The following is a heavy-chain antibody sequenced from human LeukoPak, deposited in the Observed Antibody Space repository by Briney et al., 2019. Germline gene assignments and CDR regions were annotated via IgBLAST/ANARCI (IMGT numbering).Heavy chain of an antibody. J-gene: IGHJ4*02. CDR2: VNPNSGDT. CDR3: ARDPQRGRGSLGSDY. V-gene: IGHV1-2*02. CDR1: GYTFTGYY. Sequence: GASVKVSCKASGYTFTGYYMHWVRQAPGQGLEWMGWVNPNSGDTNYAPKFQGRVTMTGDTSITTAYMELSRLRSDDTAVYYCARDPQRGRGSLGSDYWGQGTLVTVSS. D-gene: IGHD1-26*01.